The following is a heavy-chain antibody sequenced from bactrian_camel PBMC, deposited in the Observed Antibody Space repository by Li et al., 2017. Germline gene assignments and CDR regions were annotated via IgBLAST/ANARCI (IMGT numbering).Heavy chain of an antibody. V-gene: IGHV3S54*01. D-gene: IGHD7*01. CDR3: AATGGHDYLVEPLESWEYSY. J-gene: IGHJ4*01. Sequence: HVQLVESGGGLVQPGGSLRLSCEVSGITEGTNCIGWFRQDPGKEREGVARIATGSGNTYYADSVKGRFTISRDNAKSTLYLQLNSLKPEDTAMYYCAATGGHDYLVEPLESWEYSYWGQGTQVTVS. CDR2: IATGSGNT. CDR1: GITEGTNC.